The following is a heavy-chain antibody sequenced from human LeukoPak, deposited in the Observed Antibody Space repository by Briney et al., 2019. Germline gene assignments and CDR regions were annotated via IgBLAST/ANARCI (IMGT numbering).Heavy chain of an antibody. CDR1: GITFRNYG. CDR3: ASGRGSGGSHTSYFDY. D-gene: IGHD2-15*01. V-gene: IGHV3-30*02. J-gene: IGHJ4*02. Sequence: PGGSLRLSCAASGITFRNYGMHWVRQPPGKGLEWVAIIIYDGSNKYYADSVRGRFTISRDNSKSTLYLQMNSLRVEDTAVYYCASGRGSGGSHTSYFDYWGQGTLVTVSS. CDR2: IIYDGSNK.